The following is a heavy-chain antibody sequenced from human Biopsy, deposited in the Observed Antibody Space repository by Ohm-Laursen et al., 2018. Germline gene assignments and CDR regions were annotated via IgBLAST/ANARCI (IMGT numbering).Heavy chain of an antibody. CDR1: GGSINSGGPF. Sequence: PSQTLSLTCSVSGGSINSGGPFWGWVGQSPGRGLDWIGYIYNNGDTYSNPSLMILVCISANTSMIQVSLRLNYVTAADTAVYYCASAGSKPDWNFDLWGRGTRVTVSS. J-gene: IGHJ2*01. CDR3: ASAGSKPDWNFDL. D-gene: IGHD3-10*01. CDR2: IYNNGDT. V-gene: IGHV4-31*01.